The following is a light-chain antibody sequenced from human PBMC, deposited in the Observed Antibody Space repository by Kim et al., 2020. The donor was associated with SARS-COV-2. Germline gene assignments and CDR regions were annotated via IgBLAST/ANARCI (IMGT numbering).Light chain of an antibody. CDR1: QSLLHSDGKIF. CDR2: EVS. J-gene: IGKJ2*03. CDR3: MQGLQRLYS. V-gene: IGKV2D-29*01. Sequence: QPASISCKSSQSLLHSDGKIFLYWYLQKPGQPPQLLIYEVSKRFSGVPERFSGSGSGTDFTLKISRVEAEDVGLYYCMQGLQRLYSFGQGTKLEI.